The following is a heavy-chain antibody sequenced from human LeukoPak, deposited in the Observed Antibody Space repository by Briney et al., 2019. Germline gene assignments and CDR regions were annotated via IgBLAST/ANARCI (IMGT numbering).Heavy chain of an antibody. CDR3: ARAGIPLAAADFWVFYCYYGMDV. D-gene: IGHD6-13*01. Sequence: AASVKVSCKASGYTFTSYYMHWVRQAPGQGLEWMRIINPSGGSTSYAQKFQGRVTMTRDTSTSTVYMELSSLRSEDTAVYYCARAGIPLAAADFWVFYCYYGMDVWDQGTTVTVSS. CDR2: INPSGGST. CDR1: GYTFTSYY. V-gene: IGHV1-46*01. J-gene: IGHJ6*02.